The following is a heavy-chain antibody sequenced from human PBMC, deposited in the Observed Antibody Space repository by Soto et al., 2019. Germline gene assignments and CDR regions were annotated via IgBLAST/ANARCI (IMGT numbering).Heavy chain of an antibody. V-gene: IGHV3-30*18. J-gene: IGHJ6*02. CDR3: AKDRATYYDSLPMYGMDV. Sequence: PGGSLRLSCAASGFTFSSYGMHWVRQAPGKGLEWVAVISYDGSNKYYADSVKGRFTISRDNSKNTLYLQMNSLRAEDTAVYYCAKDRATYYDSLPMYGMDVWGQGTTVTVSS. D-gene: IGHD3-3*01. CDR2: ISYDGSNK. CDR1: GFTFSSYG.